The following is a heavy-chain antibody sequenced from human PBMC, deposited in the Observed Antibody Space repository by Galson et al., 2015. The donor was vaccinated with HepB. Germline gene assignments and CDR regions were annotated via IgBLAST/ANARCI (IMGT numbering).Heavy chain of an antibody. Sequence: SLKVSCTAPGYTSSNYFITRLRQAPAQGLEWMGWISPYNGDTKYARKFQGRVTMTTDTSTRTAYMELRSLRSGDSAVYYCARGALVGVVDGIQNNWFDPSGQGTLVTVSS. J-gene: IGHJ5*02. V-gene: IGHV1-18*01. D-gene: IGHD2-15*01. CDR2: ISPYNGDT. CDR1: GYTSSNYF. CDR3: ARGALVGVVDGIQNNWFDP.